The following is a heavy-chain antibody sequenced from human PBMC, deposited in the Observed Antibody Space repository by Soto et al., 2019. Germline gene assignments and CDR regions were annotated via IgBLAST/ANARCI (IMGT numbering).Heavy chain of an antibody. CDR1: GGTFSNYA. D-gene: IGHD2-15*01. J-gene: IGHJ5*02. CDR3: AKDGGREGYFGNWFDP. Sequence: QVQLVQSGAEVKKPGSWVKVSCKASGGTFSNYAISWVRQAPGQGLKWLGRIIPIFGTTDYAQKFQGRVTITADESTTTAYMELSSLRSDDTAVYYCAKDGGREGYFGNWFDPWGQGTLVTVSS. CDR2: IIPIFGTT. V-gene: IGHV1-69*15.